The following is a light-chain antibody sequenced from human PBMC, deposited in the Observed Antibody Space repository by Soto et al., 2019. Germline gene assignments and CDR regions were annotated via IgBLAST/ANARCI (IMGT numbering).Light chain of an antibody. CDR1: SCDVGGYNY. CDR2: DVS. V-gene: IGLV2-11*01. J-gene: IGLJ3*02. Sequence: QSALTQPRSVSGSPGQSVTISCTGTSCDVGGYNYVSWYQQHPGKAPKLMIYDVSKRPSGVPDRFSGSKSGNTASLTISGLQAEDEADYYCCSYAGSYTWVFGGGTQLTVL. CDR3: CSYAGSYTWV.